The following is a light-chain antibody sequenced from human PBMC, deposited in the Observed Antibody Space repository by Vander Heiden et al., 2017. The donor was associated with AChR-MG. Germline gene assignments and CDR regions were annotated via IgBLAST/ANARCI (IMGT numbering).Light chain of an antibody. CDR2: WAS. V-gene: IGKV4-1*01. CDR1: QSVLYKSKNRNY. J-gene: IGKJ4*01. Sequence: DIAMTQSPDSLAVALGERATINCKSSQSVLYKSKNRNYLAWYQQKPGQPPKLLIYWASIRESGVPDRFSGSGSGTDFTLTIRSLHAEDVAVYYCQHDDDTAQAFGAGTKVEIK. CDR3: QHDDDTAQA.